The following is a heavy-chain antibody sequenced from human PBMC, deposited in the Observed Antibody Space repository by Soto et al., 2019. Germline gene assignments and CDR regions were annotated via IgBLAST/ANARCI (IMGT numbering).Heavy chain of an antibody. CDR3: ARDRYCSGGSCGFDY. CDR1: GFTFSSYG. CDR2: IWYDGSNK. Sequence: QVPLVESGGGVVQPGRSLRLSCAASGFTFSSYGMHWVRQAPGKGLEWVAVIWYDGSNKYYADSVKGRFTISRDNSKNTLYLQMNGLRAEDTAVYYCARDRYCSGGSCGFDYWGQGTLVTVSS. V-gene: IGHV3-33*01. J-gene: IGHJ4*02. D-gene: IGHD2-15*01.